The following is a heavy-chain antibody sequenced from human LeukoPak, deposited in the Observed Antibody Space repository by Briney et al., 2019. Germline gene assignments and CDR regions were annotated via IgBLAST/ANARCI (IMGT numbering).Heavy chain of an antibody. D-gene: IGHD5-18*01. Sequence: NPSETLSLTCTVSGGSISSYYWSWIRQPPGKGLEWIGYIYYSGSTNYNPSLKSRVTISVDTSKNQFSLKLSSVTAADTAVYYCARASVRGYSYGYWGQGTLVTVSS. J-gene: IGHJ4*02. CDR3: ARASVRGYSYGY. CDR1: GGSISSYY. V-gene: IGHV4-59*01. CDR2: IYYSGST.